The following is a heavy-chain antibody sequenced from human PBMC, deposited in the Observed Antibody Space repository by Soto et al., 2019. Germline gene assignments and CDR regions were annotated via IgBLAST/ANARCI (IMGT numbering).Heavy chain of an antibody. CDR1: GGSISSGGYS. J-gene: IGHJ2*01. Sequence: SETLSLTCAVSGGSISSGGYSWSWIRQPPGKGLEWIGYIYHSGSTYYNPSLKSRVTISVDRSKNQFSLKLSSVTAADTAVYYCARVSSTVAYWYFALWGRGTLVTVSS. CDR2: IYHSGST. V-gene: IGHV4-30-2*01. D-gene: IGHD4-17*01. CDR3: ARVSSTVAYWYFAL.